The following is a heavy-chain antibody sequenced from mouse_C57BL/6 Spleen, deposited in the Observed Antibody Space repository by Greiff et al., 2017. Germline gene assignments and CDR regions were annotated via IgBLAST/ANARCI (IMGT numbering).Heavy chain of an antibody. CDR2: ISYDGSN. CDR1: GYSITSGYY. J-gene: IGHJ3*01. D-gene: IGHD2-5*01. V-gene: IGHV3-6*01. CDR3: ARDLSNYAWFAY. Sequence: EVKLVESGPGLVKPSQSLSLTCSVTGYSITSGYYWNWIRQFPGNKLEWMGYISYDGSNNYNPSLKNRISITRDTSKNQFFLKLNSVTTEYTATYYCARDLSNYAWFAYWGQGTLVTVSA.